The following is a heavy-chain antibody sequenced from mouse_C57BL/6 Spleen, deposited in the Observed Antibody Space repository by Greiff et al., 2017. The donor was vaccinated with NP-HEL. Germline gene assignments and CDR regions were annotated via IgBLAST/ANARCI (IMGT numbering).Heavy chain of an antibody. CDR1: GYTFTSYW. D-gene: IGHD2-14*01. Sequence: QVQLQQPGAELVKPGASVKLSCKASGYTFTSYWMQWVKQRPGQGLEWIGEIDPSDSYTNYNQKFKGKATLTVDTSSSTAYMELRSLTSEDSAVYYCAAGYDYFDYWGQGTTLTVSS. V-gene: IGHV1-50*01. CDR3: AAGYDYFDY. J-gene: IGHJ2*01. CDR2: IDPSDSYT.